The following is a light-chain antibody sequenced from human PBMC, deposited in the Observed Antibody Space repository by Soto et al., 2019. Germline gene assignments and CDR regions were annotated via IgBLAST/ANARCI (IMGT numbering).Light chain of an antibody. CDR1: QSISSY. CDR3: QQSYRTPRT. Sequence: IQMTQATSSLSASVGDRVTITCRASQSISSYLNWYQQKPGKAPKLLIYAASSLQSGVPSRFSGSGSATDFTLTISSLQPEDFATYYCQQSYRTPRTFGQGTKVEIK. CDR2: AAS. V-gene: IGKV1-39*01. J-gene: IGKJ1*01.